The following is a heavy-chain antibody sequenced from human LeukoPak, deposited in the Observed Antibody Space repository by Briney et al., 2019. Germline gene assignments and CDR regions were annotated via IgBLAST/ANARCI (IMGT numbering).Heavy chain of an antibody. CDR3: AKRDCSGGSCFYYFDY. CDR2: IRYDGSNK. V-gene: IGHV3-30*02. Sequence: GGSLRLSCAASGFTFSSYGMHWVRQAPGKGLEWVAFIRYDGSNKYYADSVKGRFTISRDNSKNTLYLQMNSLRAEDTAVYYCAKRDCSGGSCFYYFDYWGQGTLVTVSS. CDR1: GFTFSSYG. J-gene: IGHJ4*02. D-gene: IGHD2-15*01.